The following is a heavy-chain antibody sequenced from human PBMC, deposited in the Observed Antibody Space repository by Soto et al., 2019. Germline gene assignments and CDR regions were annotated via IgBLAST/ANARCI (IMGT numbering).Heavy chain of an antibody. V-gene: IGHV1-69*08. CDR3: AREDRDRETGLVPAAIDGMDV. J-gene: IGHJ6*02. D-gene: IGHD2-2*01. Sequence: QVQLVQSGAEVKKPGSSVKVSCKASGGTFSRYSITWVRQAPGHGLEWIGRIIPIFGIPTYAQKFQGRVPFPADESTSTAYMELSSLRYDDTAVYYCAREDRDRETGLVPAAIDGMDVWGQGTTVTVSS. CDR1: GGTFSRYS. CDR2: IIPIFGIP.